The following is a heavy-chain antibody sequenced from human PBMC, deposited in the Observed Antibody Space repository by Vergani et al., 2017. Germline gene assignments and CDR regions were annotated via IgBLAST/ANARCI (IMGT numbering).Heavy chain of an antibody. CDR2: INSDSTTF. J-gene: IGHJ4*02. CDR3: ATGTARAADY. D-gene: IGHD6-25*01. V-gene: IGHV3-48*01. Sequence: EAQLVESGGGAVKPGGSLRLSCAASGFKFGVYSMTWVRQAPGKGLEWISYINSDSTTFYYADSLKGRFSSSRDNAKNSLFLQMSSLRVEDTGVYYCATGTARAADYWGQGTLVTVSS. CDR1: GFKFGVYS.